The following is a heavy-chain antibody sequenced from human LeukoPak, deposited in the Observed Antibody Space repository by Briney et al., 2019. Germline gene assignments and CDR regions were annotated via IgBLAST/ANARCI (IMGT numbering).Heavy chain of an antibody. CDR3: TRHMSYYYGMDV. D-gene: IGHD3-10*02. CDR2: IYYSGTT. J-gene: IGHJ6*02. CDR1: GGSISSYY. Sequence: PSGTLSLTCTVSGGSISSYYWSWIRQPPGKGLEWIGYIYYSGTTNYNPSLKSRVTISVDTSKNQFSLKLSSVTAADTAVYFCTRHMSYYYGMDVWGQGTTVTVSS. V-gene: IGHV4-59*08.